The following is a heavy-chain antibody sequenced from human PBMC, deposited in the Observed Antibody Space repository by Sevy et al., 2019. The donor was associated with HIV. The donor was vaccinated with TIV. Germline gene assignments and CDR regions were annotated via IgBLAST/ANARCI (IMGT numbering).Heavy chain of an antibody. CDR2: GYHGGST. V-gene: IGHV4-38-2*01. CDR3: ARASGGDRLDYYGMDV. CDR1: NYSISSGYY. J-gene: IGHJ6*02. D-gene: IGHD2-21*02. Sequence: SETLSLTCAVSNYSISSGYYWGWIRQPPGKGLEWIGNGYHGGSTYYNPSLQSLVTISLDTSNKHFSLRLRSVTAADTAVYYCARASGGDRLDYYGMDVWGQGTTVTVSS.